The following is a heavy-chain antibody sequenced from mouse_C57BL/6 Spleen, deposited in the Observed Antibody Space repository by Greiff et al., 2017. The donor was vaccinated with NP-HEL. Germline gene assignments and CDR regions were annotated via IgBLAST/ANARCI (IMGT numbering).Heavy chain of an antibody. CDR1: GYTFTDYY. CDR2: INPNNGGT. CDR3: ARSIYGSSSYYFDY. J-gene: IGHJ2*01. V-gene: IGHV1-26*01. Sequence: EVQLQQSGPELVKPGASVKISCKASGYTFTDYYMNWVKQSHGKSLEWIGDINPNNGGTSYNQKFKGKATLTVDKSSSTAYMELRSLTSEDSAVYYCARSIYGSSSYYFDYWGQGTTLTVSS. D-gene: IGHD1-1*01.